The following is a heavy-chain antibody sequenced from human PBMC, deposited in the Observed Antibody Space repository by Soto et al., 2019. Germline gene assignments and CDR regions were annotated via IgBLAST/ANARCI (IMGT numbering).Heavy chain of an antibody. Sequence: GGSLRLSYAASGFNFSSYSMNWVRQAPGKGLEWVSSISSSSSYIYYADSVKGRFTISRDNAKNSLYLQMNSLRAEDTAVYYCARASYYYDGSGYHGYWGQGTLVTVSS. D-gene: IGHD3-22*01. V-gene: IGHV3-21*01. CDR2: ISSSSSYI. CDR1: GFNFSSYS. J-gene: IGHJ4*02. CDR3: ARASYYYDGSGYHGY.